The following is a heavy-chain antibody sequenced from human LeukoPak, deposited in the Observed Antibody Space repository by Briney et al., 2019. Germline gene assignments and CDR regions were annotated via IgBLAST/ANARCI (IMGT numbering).Heavy chain of an antibody. CDR3: AKDRAPDDYGDYGFDY. D-gene: IGHD4-17*01. CDR2: IYSGGST. CDR1: GFTVSSNY. V-gene: IGHV3-66*01. Sequence: AGGSLRLSCAASGFTVSSNYMSWVRQAPGKGLEWVSVIYSGGSTYYADSVKGRFTISRDNSKNTLYLQMNSLRAEDTAVYYCAKDRAPDDYGDYGFDYWGQGTLVTASS. J-gene: IGHJ4*02.